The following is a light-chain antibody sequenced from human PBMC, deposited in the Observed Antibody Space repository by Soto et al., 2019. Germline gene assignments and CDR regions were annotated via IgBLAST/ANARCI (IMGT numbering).Light chain of an antibody. CDR2: LGP. V-gene: IGKV2-28*01. J-gene: IGKJ1*01. Sequence: DFVMTQSPPSLPVAPGEPASISCRPSQSLLHNNGYHYWDWYLQKPGQPPQLLIYLGPTRASGARDSFSGPGSGTGFTLKISRVEAGEVGFYYCMQALQKHPRFGKWAKGDIK. CDR1: QSLLHNNGYHY. CDR3: MQALQKHPR.